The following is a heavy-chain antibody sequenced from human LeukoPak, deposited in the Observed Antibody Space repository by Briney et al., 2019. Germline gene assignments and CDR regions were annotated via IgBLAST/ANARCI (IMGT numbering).Heavy chain of an antibody. Sequence: GGSLRLSCAASGFTFTTYGMSWVRQAPGKGLEWVSGISGSGGSTYYADSVKGRFIISRDNSKNTLYVQMDSLRAEDTAVYYCAKRGYTYGGHFDYWGQGALVTVSS. CDR2: ISGSGGST. V-gene: IGHV3-23*01. CDR3: AKRGYTYGGHFDY. CDR1: GFTFTTYG. D-gene: IGHD5-18*01. J-gene: IGHJ4*02.